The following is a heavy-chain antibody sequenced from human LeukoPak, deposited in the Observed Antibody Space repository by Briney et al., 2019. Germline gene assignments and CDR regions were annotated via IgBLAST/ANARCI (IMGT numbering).Heavy chain of an antibody. CDR1: GFTFSSYS. CDR2: ISSSSSYI. CDR3: ARRIAARRQPYDAFDI. D-gene: IGHD6-6*01. V-gene: IGHV3-21*01. Sequence: GGSLSLSCAASGFTFSSYSMNWVRQAPGKGLEWVSSISSSSSYIYYADSVKGRFTISRDNAKNSLYLQMNSLRAEDTAVYYCARRIAARRQPYDAFDIWGQGTMVTVSS. J-gene: IGHJ3*02.